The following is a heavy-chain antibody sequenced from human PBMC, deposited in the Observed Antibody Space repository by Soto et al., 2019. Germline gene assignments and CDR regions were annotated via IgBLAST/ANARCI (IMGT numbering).Heavy chain of an antibody. CDR1: GGSISSGDYY. D-gene: IGHD3-3*01. CDR2: IYYSGST. J-gene: IGHJ5*02. V-gene: IGHV4-30-4*01. Sequence: KPSETLSLTCTVSGGSISSGDYYWSWIRQPPGKGLEWIGYIYYSGSTYYNPSLKSRVTISVDTSKNQFSLKLSSVTAADTAVYYCARGFNYDFWSGSWFDPWGQGTLVTVSS. CDR3: ARGFNYDFWSGSWFDP.